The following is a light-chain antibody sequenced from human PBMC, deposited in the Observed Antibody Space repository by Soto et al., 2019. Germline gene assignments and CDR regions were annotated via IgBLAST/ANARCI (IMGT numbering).Light chain of an antibody. V-gene: IGKV3-20*01. CDR2: DAS. CDR3: QQFSSYPLT. CDR1: QSVSSSS. J-gene: IGKJ4*01. Sequence: EIVLTQSPVTLSLSPVERSTLSCRASQSVSSSSLAWYQQKRGQAPRLLIHDASIRATGIPDRFSGGGSGTDFTLTISRLEPEDFAVYYCQQFSSYPLTFGGGTKVDIK.